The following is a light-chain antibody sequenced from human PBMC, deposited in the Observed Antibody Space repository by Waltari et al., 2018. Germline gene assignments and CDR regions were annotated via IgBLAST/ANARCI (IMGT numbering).Light chain of an antibody. Sequence: QSALTQPASVSGSPGQSITISCTGTSRDIGGFNYVSWYRQHPGKAPKLMIYDVSNRPSGVSNRFSGSKSGNTASLTISGLQAEDEADYYCSSYRSSFTYVVFGGGTKLTVL. V-gene: IGLV2-14*03. CDR3: SSYRSSFTYVV. CDR2: DVS. J-gene: IGLJ2*01. CDR1: SRDIGGFNY.